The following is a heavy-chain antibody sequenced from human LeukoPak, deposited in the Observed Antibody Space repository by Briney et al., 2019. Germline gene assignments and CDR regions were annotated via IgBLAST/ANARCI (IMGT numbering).Heavy chain of an antibody. D-gene: IGHD3-3*01. J-gene: IGHJ6*02. CDR2: ISSSSSYI. V-gene: IGHV3-21*01. CDR1: GFTFSSYS. CDR3: ARGLESITIFGGYYYYGMDV. Sequence: GGSLRLSCAASGFTFSSYSMNWVRQAPGKGLEWVSSISSSSSYIYYADSVKGRFTISRDNAKNSLYLQMNSLRAEDTAVYYCARGLESITIFGGYYYYGMDVWGQGTTVTVSS.